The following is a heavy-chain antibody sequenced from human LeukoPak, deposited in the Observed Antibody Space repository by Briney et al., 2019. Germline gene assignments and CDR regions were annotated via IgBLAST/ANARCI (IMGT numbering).Heavy chain of an antibody. CDR3: ARARRSSSYYYYGMDV. J-gene: IGHJ6*02. Sequence: PSETLSLTCTVSGGSISSYYWSWIRQPPGKGLEWIGYIYYSGSTNYNPSLKSRVTISVDTSKNQFSLKLSSVTAADTAVYYCARARRSSSYYYYGMDVWGQGTTVTVSS. D-gene: IGHD6-6*01. CDR2: IYYSGST. V-gene: IGHV4-59*12. CDR1: GGSISSYY.